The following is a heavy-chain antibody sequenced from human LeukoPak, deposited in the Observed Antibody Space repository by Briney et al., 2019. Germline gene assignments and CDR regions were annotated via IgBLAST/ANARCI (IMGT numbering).Heavy chain of an antibody. J-gene: IGHJ4*02. CDR2: INHSGST. CDR3: ARLESDVGY. CDR1: GGSFSGYY. Sequence: PSETLSLTCAVYGGSFSGYYWSWIRQPPGKGLEWIGEINHSGSTNYNPSLKSRVTMSVDTSKNQFSLKLSSVTAADTAVYYCARLESDVGYWGQGTLVTVSS. D-gene: IGHD3-3*01. V-gene: IGHV4-34*01.